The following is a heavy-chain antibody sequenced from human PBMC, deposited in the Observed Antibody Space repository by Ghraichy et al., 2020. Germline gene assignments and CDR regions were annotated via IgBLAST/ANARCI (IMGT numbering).Heavy chain of an antibody. Sequence: LSLTCAASGLTFSDSAMHWVRQASGKGLEWIGRIRSKANNYATAYAASVKGRFTISRDDSEKMASLQMNSLKSEDTAVYYCTTYSDSGTSWLDPWGQGTLVTVSS. CDR2: IRSKANNYAT. CDR1: GLTFSDSA. J-gene: IGHJ5*02. V-gene: IGHV3-73*01. D-gene: IGHD4-11*01. CDR3: TTYSDSGTSWLDP.